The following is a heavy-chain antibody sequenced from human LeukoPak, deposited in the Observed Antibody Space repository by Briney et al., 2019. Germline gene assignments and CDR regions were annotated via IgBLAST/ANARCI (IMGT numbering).Heavy chain of an antibody. Sequence: PGGSLRLSCAASGFTFSSYAMTWVRQAPGKGLEWVSAISGSGADTYYADAVKGRFTVSRDDSKNTLFLRMNSLIGEDTATYYFVKDQESHNGIWEDFDIWGQGTMVTVS. J-gene: IGHJ3*02. V-gene: IGHV3-23*01. CDR1: GFTFSSYA. CDR3: VKDQESHNGIWEDFDI. D-gene: IGHD1-26*01. CDR2: ISGSGADT.